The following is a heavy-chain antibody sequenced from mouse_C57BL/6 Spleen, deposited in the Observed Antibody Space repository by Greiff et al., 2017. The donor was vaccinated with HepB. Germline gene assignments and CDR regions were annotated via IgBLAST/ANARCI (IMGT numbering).Heavy chain of an antibody. J-gene: IGHJ2*01. Sequence: QVQLQQPGAELVKPGASVKLSCKASGYTFTSYWMHWVKQRPGRGLEWIGRIDPNSGGTKYNEKFKSKATLTVDKPSSTAYMQLSSLTSEDSAVYYCARKNRLLRREGYYFDYWGQGTTLTVSS. D-gene: IGHD1-1*01. CDR1: GYTFTSYW. CDR3: ARKNRLLRREGYYFDY. CDR2: IDPNSGGT. V-gene: IGHV1-72*01.